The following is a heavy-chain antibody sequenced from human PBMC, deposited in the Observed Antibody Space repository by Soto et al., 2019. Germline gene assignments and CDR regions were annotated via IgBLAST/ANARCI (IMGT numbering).Heavy chain of an antibody. D-gene: IGHD2-2*01. J-gene: IGHJ5*02. Sequence: SETLALAFTVSGCSVRSGGYYWSWLRQPPGKGLEWIGYIYYSGSTNYNPSLKSRVTISVDTSKNQFSLKLSSVTAADTAVYYCARGRYCSSTSCREYNWFDPWGQGTLVTVS. CDR2: IYYSGST. V-gene: IGHV4-61*08. CDR3: ARGRYCSSTSCREYNWFDP. CDR1: GCSVRSGGYY.